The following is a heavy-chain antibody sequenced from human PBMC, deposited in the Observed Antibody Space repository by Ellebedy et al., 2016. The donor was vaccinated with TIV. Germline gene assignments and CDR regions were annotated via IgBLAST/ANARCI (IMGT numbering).Heavy chain of an antibody. CDR3: ARDPALPRGRFDT. V-gene: IGHV4-39*07. J-gene: IGHJ5*02. CDR1: GGSISNSDHY. CDR2: IYYSGSA. Sequence: MPSETLSLTCTVSGGSISNSDHYWNWIRQPPGKGLEWIGSIYYSGSAYYNPSPKSRVTVSVDTSKNQFSLNLSSVTAADTAVYYCARDPALPRGRFDTWGQGTLVTVSS.